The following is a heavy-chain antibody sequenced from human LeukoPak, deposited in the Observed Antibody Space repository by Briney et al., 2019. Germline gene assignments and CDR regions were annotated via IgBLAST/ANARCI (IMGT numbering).Heavy chain of an antibody. V-gene: IGHV3-30*19. Sequence: PGRSLRLSCAASGFTFSSYGMHWVRQAPGKGLEWVAVIWYDGSNKYYADSVKGRFTISRDNSKNTLYLQMNSLRAEDTAVYYCAREGGGCSSTSCYHYYYYGMDVWGQETTVTVSS. D-gene: IGHD2-2*01. CDR3: AREGGGCSSTSCYHYYYYGMDV. J-gene: IGHJ6*02. CDR1: GFTFSSYG. CDR2: IWYDGSNK.